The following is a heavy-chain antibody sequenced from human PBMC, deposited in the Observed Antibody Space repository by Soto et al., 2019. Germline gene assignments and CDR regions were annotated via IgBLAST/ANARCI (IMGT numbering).Heavy chain of an antibody. CDR1: GFTFSSYA. D-gene: IGHD5-12*01. CDR3: AKSPGEVRLLFHY. V-gene: IGHV3-23*01. CDR2: ISGSAGST. Sequence: GGSLRLSCAASGFTFSSYAMSWVRQAPGKGLEWVSAISGSAGSTYYADSVKGRFNISRDNSKNTLYLQMNSLRAEDTAVYYCAKSPGEVRLLFHYWGQGTLVTVSS. J-gene: IGHJ4*02.